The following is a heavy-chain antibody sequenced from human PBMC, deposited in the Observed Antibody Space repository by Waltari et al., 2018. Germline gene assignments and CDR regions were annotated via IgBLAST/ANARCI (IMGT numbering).Heavy chain of an antibody. CDR3: AKDSIYYRGAKSRGNWFDP. CDR2: RSHDRYTT. Sequence: QVQLVESGGGVVQPGTSLRLSCAASGFTFSSYGMHWVRQAPGKGLRGVAGRSHDRYTTACRCPVEGRFTNSRENSNTPFYLQVCSLRAEDTAVYYCAKDSIYYRGAKSRGNWFDPWGQGTLVSVSS. J-gene: IGHJ5*02. CDR1: GFTFSSYG. D-gene: IGHD3-10*01. V-gene: IGHV3-30*18.